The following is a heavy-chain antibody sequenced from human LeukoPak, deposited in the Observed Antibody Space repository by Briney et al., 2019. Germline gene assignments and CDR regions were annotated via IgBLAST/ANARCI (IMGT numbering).Heavy chain of an antibody. CDR3: TKDLMTGFSSGWYFGY. D-gene: IGHD6-19*01. Sequence: PGGSLRLSCAASGVTFNTYAMSWVRQAPGKGLEWVAVTGGSDDSTHYADSVKGQFTISRDNSKNSLYLQMNSLTAEDTAVYYCTKDLMTGFSSGWYFGYWGQGTLVTVSS. V-gene: IGHV3-23*01. CDR1: GVTFNTYA. CDR2: TGGSDDST. J-gene: IGHJ4*02.